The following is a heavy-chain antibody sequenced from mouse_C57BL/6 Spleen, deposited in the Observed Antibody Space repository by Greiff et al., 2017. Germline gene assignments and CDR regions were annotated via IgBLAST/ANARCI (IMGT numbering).Heavy chain of an antibody. J-gene: IGHJ2*01. CDR3: ARSNSPYYLDY. D-gene: IGHD2-12*01. Sequence: EVQLVESGGGLVKPGGSLKLSCAASGFTFSDYGMHWVRQAPEKGLEWVAYISSGSSTIYYADTVKGRFTISRDNAKNTLFLQMTSLRSEDTAMYYCARSNSPYYLDYWGQGTTLTVSS. CDR1: GFTFSDYG. CDR2: ISSGSSTI. V-gene: IGHV5-17*01.